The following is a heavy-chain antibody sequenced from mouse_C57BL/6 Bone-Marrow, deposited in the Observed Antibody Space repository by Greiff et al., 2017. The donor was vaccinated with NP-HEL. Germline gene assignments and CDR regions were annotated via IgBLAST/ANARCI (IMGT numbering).Heavy chain of an antibody. V-gene: IGHV5-6*01. J-gene: IGHJ2*01. CDR3: ARLTTVVRYFDY. CDR1: GFTFSSYG. D-gene: IGHD1-1*01. Sequence: EVHLVESGGDLVKPGGSLKLSCAASGFTFSSYGMSWVRQTPDKRLEWVATISSGGSYTYYPDSVKGRFTISRDNAKNTLYLQMSSLKSEDTAMYYCARLTTVVRYFDYWGQGTTLTVSS. CDR2: ISSGGSYT.